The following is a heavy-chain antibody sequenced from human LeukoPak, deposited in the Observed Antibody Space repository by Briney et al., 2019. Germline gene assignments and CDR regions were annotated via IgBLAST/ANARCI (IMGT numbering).Heavy chain of an antibody. CDR1: GYTLTELS. V-gene: IGHV1-24*01. J-gene: IGHJ6*03. CDR2: FDPEDGET. D-gene: IGHD6-6*01. CDR3: ATTEVVSIAGRDYYYYYMDV. Sequence: ASVKVSCKVSGYTLTELSMHWVRQAPGKGLEWMGGFDPEDGETIYAQKFQGRVTMTEDTSTDTAYMELSSLRSEDTAVYYCATTEVVSIAGRDYYYYYMDVWGKGTTVTVSS.